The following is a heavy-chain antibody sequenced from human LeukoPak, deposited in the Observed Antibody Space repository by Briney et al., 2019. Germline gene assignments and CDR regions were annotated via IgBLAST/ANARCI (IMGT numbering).Heavy chain of an antibody. Sequence: PGGSLRLSCAASGFSFSNAWMTWVRQAPGKGLEWVGRIYRNADGGTTDYAAPVKGRFTISRDDSKNTLYLQMNSLKTEDTAVYYCTTDSYCSTTTCYASSNYYYGLDAWAMGPRSPSP. CDR2: IYRNADGGTT. J-gene: IGHJ6*02. D-gene: IGHD2-2*01. CDR3: TTDSYCSTTTCYASSNYYYGLDA. CDR1: GFSFSNAW. V-gene: IGHV3-15*05.